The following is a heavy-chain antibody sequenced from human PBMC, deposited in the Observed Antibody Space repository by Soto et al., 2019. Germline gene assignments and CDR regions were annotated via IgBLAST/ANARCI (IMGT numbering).Heavy chain of an antibody. CDR2: IYHSGST. CDR1: SGSISSSNW. D-gene: IGHD3-10*01. Sequence: SETVSLTCAVSSGSISSSNWWSWVRQPPGKGLEWIGEIYHSGSTNYNPSPKSRVTISVDKSKNQFSLKLSSVTAADTAVYYCARVSSGSYYHYYYYYYYMDVWGKGTTVTVSS. V-gene: IGHV4-4*02. J-gene: IGHJ6*03. CDR3: ARVSSGSYYHYYYYYYYMDV.